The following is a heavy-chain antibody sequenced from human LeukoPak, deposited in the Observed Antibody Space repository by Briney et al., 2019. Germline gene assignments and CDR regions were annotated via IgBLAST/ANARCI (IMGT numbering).Heavy chain of an antibody. D-gene: IGHD1-14*01. CDR1: GFTFSNYM. CDR3: ARARIDY. V-gene: IGHV3-7*04. Sequence: GGSLRLSCAASGFTFSNYMMHWVRQPPGKGLEWVANIKDDGSEIYSVDSVKGRFTISRDNAKNSLHLQMSGLRAEDTAVYYRARARIDYWGQGTLVTVSS. J-gene: IGHJ4*02. CDR2: IKDDGSEI.